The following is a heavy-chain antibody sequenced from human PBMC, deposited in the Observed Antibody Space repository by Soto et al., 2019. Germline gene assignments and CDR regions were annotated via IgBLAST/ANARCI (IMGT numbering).Heavy chain of an antibody. D-gene: IGHD1-26*01. CDR3: ARSYSAGRGGFDY. V-gene: IGHV3-48*01. Sequence: VQLVESGGGLVQPGGSLRLSCAASGFTFSSNSMNWVRQAPGKGLEWVSYISSSSSTIYYADSVKGRITISRDNAKHSLYLQMNSLRAEDTAVYFCARSYSAGRGGFDYWGQGTLVTVSS. CDR1: GFTFSSNS. CDR2: ISSSSSTI. J-gene: IGHJ4*02.